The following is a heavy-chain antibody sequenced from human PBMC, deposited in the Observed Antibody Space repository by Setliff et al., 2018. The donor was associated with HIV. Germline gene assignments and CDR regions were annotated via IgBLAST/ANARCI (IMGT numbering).Heavy chain of an antibody. CDR3: ARHDGTYCGGDCYLLGYFDL. CDR1: GDSISSGSYY. Sequence: SETLSLTCTVSGDSISSGSYYWSWIRQPAGKGLEWIGRIYSTGSTNYNPSLKSRVTISVDTSKNQFSLKLSSVTAADTAVYYCARHDGTYCGGDCYLLGYFDLWGRGTLVTVSS. V-gene: IGHV4-61*02. D-gene: IGHD2-21*02. CDR2: IYSTGST. J-gene: IGHJ2*01.